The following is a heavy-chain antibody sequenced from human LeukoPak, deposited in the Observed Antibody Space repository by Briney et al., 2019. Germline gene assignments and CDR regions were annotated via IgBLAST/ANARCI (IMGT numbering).Heavy chain of an antibody. CDR1: GFTVSSSY. CDR3: ARDIAYDSSGYYSPHFDY. V-gene: IGHV3-53*01. J-gene: IGHJ4*02. CDR2: IYSGGST. Sequence: PGGSLRLSCAASGFTVSSSYMSWVRQAPGKGLERVSVIYSGGSTYYADSVKGRFTISRDNSKNTLYLQMNSLRAEDTAVYYCARDIAYDSSGYYSPHFDYWGQGTLVTVSS. D-gene: IGHD3-22*01.